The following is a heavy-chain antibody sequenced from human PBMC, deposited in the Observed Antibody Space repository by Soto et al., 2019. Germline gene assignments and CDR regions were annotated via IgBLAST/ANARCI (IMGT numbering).Heavy chain of an antibody. V-gene: IGHV3-23*01. CDR1: GFTFSSYA. J-gene: IGHJ4*02. Sequence: GGSLRLSCAASGFTFSSYAMSWVRQAPGKGLEWVSAISGSGGSTYYADSVKGRFTISRDNSKNTLYLQMNSLRAEDTAVYYCAKDLNYYGSGGVDYWGQGTLVTVSS. CDR3: AKDLNYYGSGGVDY. D-gene: IGHD3-10*01. CDR2: ISGSGGST.